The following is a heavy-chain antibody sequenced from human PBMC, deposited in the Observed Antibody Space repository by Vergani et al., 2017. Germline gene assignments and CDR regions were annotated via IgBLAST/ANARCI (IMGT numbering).Heavy chain of an antibody. D-gene: IGHD2-21*01. CDR2: INHSGST. V-gene: IGHV4-39*07. Sequence: QLQLQESGPGLVKPSETLSLTCTVSGDSISTSSYYWGWIRQPPGKGLEWIWEINHSGSTNYNPSLKSRVTISVDTSKNQFSLKLSSVTAADTAVYYCARGRVITFSWFDPWGQGTLVTVSS. CDR3: ARGRVITFSWFDP. J-gene: IGHJ5*02. CDR1: GDSISTSSYY.